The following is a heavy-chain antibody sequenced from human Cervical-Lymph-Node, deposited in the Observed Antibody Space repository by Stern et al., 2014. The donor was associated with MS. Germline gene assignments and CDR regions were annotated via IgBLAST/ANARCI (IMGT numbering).Heavy chain of an antibody. J-gene: IGHJ6*02. D-gene: IGHD4-17*01. CDR2: SIPDLGTS. CDR1: GGTFRSYG. V-gene: IGHV1-69*01. Sequence: QVQLVQSGAEVKKPGSSGKVSCKASGGTFRSYGITWGRQAPGQGLEWMGGSIPDLGTSKAAQKFQSRVTISADESTHTSYMELSSLTSEDTAVYYCARDFTTVTAFGMDLWGQGTTVIVSS. CDR3: ARDFTTVTAFGMDL.